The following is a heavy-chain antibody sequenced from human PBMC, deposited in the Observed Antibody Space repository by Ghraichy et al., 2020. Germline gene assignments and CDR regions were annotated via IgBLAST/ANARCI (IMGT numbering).Heavy chain of an antibody. D-gene: IGHD6-19*01. CDR2: IYTSGST. J-gene: IGHJ1*01. V-gene: IGHV4-4*07. CDR1: GGSISSYY. Sequence: SETLSLTCTVSGGSISSYYWSWIRQPAGKGLEWIGRIYTSGSTNYNPSLKSRVTMSVDTSKNQFSLKLSSVTAADTAVYYCARDQAVAGTSEYFQHWGQGTLVTVSS. CDR3: ARDQAVAGTSEYFQH.